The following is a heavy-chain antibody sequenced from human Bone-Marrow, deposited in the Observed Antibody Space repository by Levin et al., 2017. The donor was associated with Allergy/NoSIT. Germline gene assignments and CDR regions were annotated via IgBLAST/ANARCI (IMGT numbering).Heavy chain of an antibody. CDR2: TYYRSKWYT. V-gene: IGHV6-1*01. CDR3: ARKQFLHQYMWFDP. Sequence: SQTLSLTCAISGDSVSSNSAAWNWIRQSPSRGLEWLGRTYYRSKWYTDYAESVESRITINPDTSKNQFSLQLNSVTPEDTAVYYCARKQFLHQYMWFDPWGQGTLVTVSS. D-gene: IGHD3-3*01. J-gene: IGHJ5*02. CDR1: GDSVSSNSAA.